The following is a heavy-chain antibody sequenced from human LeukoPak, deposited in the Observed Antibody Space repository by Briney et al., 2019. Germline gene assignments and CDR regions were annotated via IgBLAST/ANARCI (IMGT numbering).Heavy chain of an antibody. D-gene: IGHD3-22*01. CDR1: GLTVSSNY. CDR3: ARDGLDDSSGSLDY. CDR2: IYSGGST. V-gene: IGHV3-66*01. J-gene: IGHJ4*02. Sequence: GGSLRLSCAASGLTVSSNYMSWVRQAPGKGLEWVSVIYSGGSTYYADSVKGRFTISRDNSKNTLYLQMNSLRAEDTAVYYCARDGLDDSSGSLDYWGQGTLVTVSS.